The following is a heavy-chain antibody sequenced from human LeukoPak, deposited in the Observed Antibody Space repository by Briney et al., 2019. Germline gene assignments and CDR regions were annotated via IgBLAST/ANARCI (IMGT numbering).Heavy chain of an antibody. CDR3: ARQGGGWSPFSV. J-gene: IGHJ6*04. Sequence: SETLSLTCTVSGGSISSYYWSWIRQPPGKGLEWIGYIYSSGSTNYNPSLKSRVTISVDTSKNQFSLKLSSVTAADTAVYYCARQGGGWSPFSVWGKGTTVTVSS. CDR1: GGSISSYY. V-gene: IGHV4-4*09. CDR2: IYSSGST. D-gene: IGHD1-26*01.